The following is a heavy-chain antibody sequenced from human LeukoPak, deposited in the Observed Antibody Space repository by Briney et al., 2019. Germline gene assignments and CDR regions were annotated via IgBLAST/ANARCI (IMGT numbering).Heavy chain of an antibody. V-gene: IGHV5-10-1*01. CDR3: ARLTYYYDSSGYYQYFQH. Sequence: GESLRISCKGSGYSFTSYWISWVRLMPGKGLEWMGRIDPSDSYTNYSPSFQGHVTISADKSISTAYLQWSSLKASDTAMYYCARLTYYYDSSGYYQYFQHWGQGTLVTVSS. CDR2: IDPSDSYT. D-gene: IGHD3-22*01. CDR1: GYSFTSYW. J-gene: IGHJ1*01.